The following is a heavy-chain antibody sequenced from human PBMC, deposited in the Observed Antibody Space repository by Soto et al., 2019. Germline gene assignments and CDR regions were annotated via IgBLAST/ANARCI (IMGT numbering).Heavy chain of an antibody. V-gene: IGHV4-30-4*01. CDR2: IDPSETT. D-gene: IGHD3-22*01. CDR3: ARAGYFYDSSGYYFDAFDI. J-gene: IGHJ3*02. Sequence: QVQLQESGPGLVKPSQTLSLTCSVSGAPISSVDYYWTWIGQPPGKGLEWFGCIDPSETTYYGRSLKSRVTISVDTSKNPLSLRLNSVTAADTAVYYCARAGYFYDSSGYYFDAFDIWGQGTMVTVSS. CDR1: GAPISSVDYY.